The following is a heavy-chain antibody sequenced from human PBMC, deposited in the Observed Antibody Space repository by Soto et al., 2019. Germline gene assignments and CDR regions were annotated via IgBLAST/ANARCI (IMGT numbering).Heavy chain of an antibody. V-gene: IGHV3-30*03. J-gene: IGHJ4*02. CDR3: AIIAVAGVDY. D-gene: IGHD6-19*01. CDR2: ISYDGSNK. CDR1: GFTFSSYG. Sequence: GGSLRLSCTASGFTFSSYGMHWVRQAPGKGLEWVAVISYDGSNKYYADSVKGRFTISRDNSKNTLYLQMNSLRAEDTAVYYCAIIAVAGVDYWGQGTLVPVSS.